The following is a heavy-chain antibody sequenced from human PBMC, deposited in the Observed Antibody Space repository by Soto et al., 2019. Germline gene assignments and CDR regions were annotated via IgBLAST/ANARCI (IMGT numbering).Heavy chain of an antibody. CDR1: GFTFSHAW. J-gene: IGHJ4*02. CDR2: VKSNDDGGTP. V-gene: IGHV3-15*01. D-gene: IGHD2-8*02. Sequence: EVHLVESGGGLAKPGESLRLSCAASGFTFSHAWMSWVRQAPGKGLEWVGRVKSNDDGGTPEYAAPVKGRFTISRDDSKSSLYLQMNSLKSDDTAVYYCSTDLLAMSTGLPFGVYWGQGALVTVSS. CDR3: STDLLAMSTGLPFGVY.